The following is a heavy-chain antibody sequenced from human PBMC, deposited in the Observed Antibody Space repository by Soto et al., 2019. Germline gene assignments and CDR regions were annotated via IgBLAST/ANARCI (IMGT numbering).Heavy chain of an antibody. D-gene: IGHD3-22*01. CDR2: IYYSGST. CDR3: AREAYYYDSSGRVIDY. V-gene: IGHV4-31*03. CDR1: GGSISSGGYY. J-gene: IGHJ4*02. Sequence: SETLSLTCTVSGGSISSGGYYWSWIRQHPGKGLEWIGYIYYSGSTYYNPSLKSRVTISVDTSKNQFSLKLSSVTAADTAVYYCAREAYYYDSSGRVIDYWGQGTLVTVSS.